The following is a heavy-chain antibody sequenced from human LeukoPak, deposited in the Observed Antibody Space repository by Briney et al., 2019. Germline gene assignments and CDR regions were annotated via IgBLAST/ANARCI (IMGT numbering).Heavy chain of an antibody. Sequence: GGSLRLSCAASGFTFTDFWMNWVRQAPGKGLEWVASINQDGSEKYYVDSVKGRFTISRDNAKNSLYLQMNSLRAEDTAVYYCARDWVRSSCTDWGQGTLVTVSS. J-gene: IGHJ4*02. CDR1: GFTFTDFW. CDR2: INQDGSEK. V-gene: IGHV3-7*01. CDR3: ARDWVRSSCTD. D-gene: IGHD6-13*01.